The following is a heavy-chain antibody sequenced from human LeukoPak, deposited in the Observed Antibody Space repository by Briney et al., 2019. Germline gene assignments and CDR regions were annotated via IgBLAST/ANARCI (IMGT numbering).Heavy chain of an antibody. CDR3: AKGYYDFWSGPEYFDY. J-gene: IGHJ4*02. CDR2: TSWYSGSI. V-gene: IGHV3-9*03. D-gene: IGHD3-3*01. CDR1: GFTFDDYA. Sequence: GRSLRLSCAASGFTFDDYAMHWVRQAPGKGLEWVSGTSWYSGSIGYADSVKGRFTISRDNAKNSLYLQMNSLRAEDMALYYCAKGYYDFWSGPEYFDYWGQGTLVTVSS.